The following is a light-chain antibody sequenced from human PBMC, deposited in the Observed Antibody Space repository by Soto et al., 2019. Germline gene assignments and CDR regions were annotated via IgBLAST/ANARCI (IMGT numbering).Light chain of an antibody. V-gene: IGKV3-15*01. J-gene: IGKJ5*01. CDR2: GAS. CDR3: QQCNNWPIT. CDR1: QSVSRN. Sequence: EIVMTQSPATLSVSPGESATFSCRASQSVSRNLAWYQQKPGQAPRLLIYGASTRVTGIPARFSGSGSGTEFTLTISSLQSEDFVVYYCQQCNNWPITLGQGTRLEIK.